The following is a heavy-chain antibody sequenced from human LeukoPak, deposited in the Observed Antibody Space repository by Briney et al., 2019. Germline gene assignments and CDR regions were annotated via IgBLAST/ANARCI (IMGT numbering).Heavy chain of an antibody. Sequence: SETLSLTCTVSGGSISSGGHYWSWIRQHPGKGLEWIGYIYYSGSTYYNPSLKSRITKSVDTSKNHFSLKVSSVTAADTAIYYCARGSEYQLLSNPYFDSWGPGTLVTVSS. J-gene: IGHJ4*02. D-gene: IGHD2-2*01. CDR2: IYYSGST. CDR3: ARGSEYQLLSNPYFDS. CDR1: GGSISSGGHY. V-gene: IGHV4-31*03.